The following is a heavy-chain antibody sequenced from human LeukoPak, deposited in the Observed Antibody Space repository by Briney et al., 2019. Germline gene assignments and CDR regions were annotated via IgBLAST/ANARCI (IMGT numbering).Heavy chain of an antibody. V-gene: IGHV3-30*02. J-gene: IGHJ6*03. CDR1: GFTFSIYG. D-gene: IGHD2-2*01. Sequence: GGSLRLSCVASGFTFSIYGMHWVRQAPGKGLEWVAFIRYDGSNKYYADSVKGRFTISRDNSKNTLYLQMNSLRAEDTAVYYCARQNFYRYCRSTSCYRPYYYYYMDVWGKGTTVTISS. CDR3: ARQNFYRYCRSTSCYRPYYYYYMDV. CDR2: IRYDGSNK.